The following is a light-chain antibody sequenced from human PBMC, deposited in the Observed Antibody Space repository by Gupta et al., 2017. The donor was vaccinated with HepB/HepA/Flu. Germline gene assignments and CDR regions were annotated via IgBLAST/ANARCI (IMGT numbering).Light chain of an antibody. CDR2: AAS. Sequence: IQMTQSASSLSASVGDRVTITCRASQGISSWLAWYTQKPEKAPKSLIYAASRWQSGVPSPFRDSSSASAFTLTISSPLLEDFATHYCHGENTLRFTFGRGTKVEIK. J-gene: IGKJ4*01. V-gene: IGKV1D-16*01. CDR3: HGENTLRFT. CDR1: QGISSW.